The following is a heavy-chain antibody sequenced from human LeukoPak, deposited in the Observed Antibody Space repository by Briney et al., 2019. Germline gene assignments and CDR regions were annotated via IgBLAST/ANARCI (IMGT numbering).Heavy chain of an antibody. V-gene: IGHV1-8*01. CDR1: GYTFTSYD. J-gene: IGHJ4*02. CDR3: ALLEEDIAVAGEDH. D-gene: IGHD6-19*01. Sequence: ASVKVSCKASGYTFTSYDINWVRQATGQGLEWMGWMNPNSGNTGYAQKFQGRVTMTRNTSISTAYMELSSLRSEDTAVYYCALLEEDIAVAGEDHWGQGTLVTVSS. CDR2: MNPNSGNT.